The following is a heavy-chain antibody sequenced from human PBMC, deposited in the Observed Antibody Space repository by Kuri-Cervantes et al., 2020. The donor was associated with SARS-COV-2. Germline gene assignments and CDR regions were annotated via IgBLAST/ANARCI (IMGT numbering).Heavy chain of an antibody. CDR1: GFTFSSYG. CDR3: AKDRNTAMAYFDY. V-gene: IGHV3-30*18. J-gene: IGHJ4*02. CDR2: ISYDGSNK. D-gene: IGHD5-18*01. Sequence: GESLKISCAASGFTFSSYGMHWVRQAPGKGLEWVAVISYDGSNKYYADSVEGRFTISRDDSKNTLYLQMNSLRAEDTAVYYCAKDRNTAMAYFDYWGQGTLVTGSS.